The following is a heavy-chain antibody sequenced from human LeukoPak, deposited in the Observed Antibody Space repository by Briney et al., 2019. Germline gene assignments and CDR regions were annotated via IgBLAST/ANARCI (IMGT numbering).Heavy chain of an antibody. V-gene: IGHV4-59*01. CDR1: GGSISSYY. CDR3: ARADYGSGSYGAHY. CDR2: IYYSGST. D-gene: IGHD3-10*01. J-gene: IGHJ4*02. Sequence: SETLSLTCTVSGGSISSYYWSWVRQPPGKGLEWIGYIYYSGSTNYNPSLKSRVTISVDTSKNQFSLKLSSVTAADTAVYYCARADYGSGSYGAHYWGQGTLVTVSS.